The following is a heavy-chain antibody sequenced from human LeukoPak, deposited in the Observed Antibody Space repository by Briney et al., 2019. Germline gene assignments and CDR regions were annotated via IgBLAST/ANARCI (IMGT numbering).Heavy chain of an antibody. CDR2: VHFSGST. D-gene: IGHD3-22*01. J-gene: IGHJ4*02. CDR1: SASVTSQH. V-gene: IGHV4-4*07. CDR3: ARDDSSRDDSGGYHY. Sequence: KPSETLSLTRAVSSASVTSQHWAWIRQPAGKGLEWVGRVHFSGSTNYNPSLRSRVAISLAKSKNELSLTLKSVSAADTAVYFCARDDSSRDDSGGYHYWGRGVLVTVSS.